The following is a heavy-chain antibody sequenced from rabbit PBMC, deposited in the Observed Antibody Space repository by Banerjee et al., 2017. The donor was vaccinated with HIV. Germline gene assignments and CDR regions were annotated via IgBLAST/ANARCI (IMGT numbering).Heavy chain of an antibody. V-gene: IGHV1S45*01. CDR3: ARDEDGYSHSFNL. Sequence: QEQLEESGGDLVKPGASLTLTCKASGFDLSSYYYMCWVRQAPGKGLEWIACIDAGSSGSTYYASWAKGRFTISKTSSTTVTLQMTSLTAADTATYFCARDEDGYSHSFNLWGPGTLVTVS. J-gene: IGHJ4*01. CDR2: IDAGSSGST. D-gene: IGHD1-1*01. CDR1: GFDLSSYYY.